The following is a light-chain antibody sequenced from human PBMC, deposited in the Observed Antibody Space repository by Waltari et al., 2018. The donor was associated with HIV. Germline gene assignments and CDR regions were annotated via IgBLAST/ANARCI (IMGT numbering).Light chain of an antibody. V-gene: IGLV3-25*03. CDR3: QTPDSSGSFVV. Sequence: YELTKPSSVSVSPGQTARNTCAGDALKNTYRYWYQQKPGQAPVLIIYKDIERPSGIPERFSGSSSGTTVTLTITGVQAEDEADYYCQTPDSSGSFVVFGGGTRVTVL. CDR1: ALKNTY. J-gene: IGLJ2*01. CDR2: KDI.